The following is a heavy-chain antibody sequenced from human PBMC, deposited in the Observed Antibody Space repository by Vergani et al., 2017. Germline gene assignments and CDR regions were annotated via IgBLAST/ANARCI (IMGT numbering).Heavy chain of an antibody. J-gene: IGHJ4*02. V-gene: IGHV3-23*01. CDR3: ARRDSSSPALDY. D-gene: IGHD6-6*01. CDR1: GFSFPGYA. Sequence: EVQLLESGGGLVQPGGSLRLSCEASGFSFPGYAMSWVRQAPGKGLEWVSSVSGSSATPYYADSVKGRFIISIDNSMNTLHLQMNSLRADDTAVYYCARRDSSSPALDYWGQGTLVTVSS. CDR2: VSGSSATP.